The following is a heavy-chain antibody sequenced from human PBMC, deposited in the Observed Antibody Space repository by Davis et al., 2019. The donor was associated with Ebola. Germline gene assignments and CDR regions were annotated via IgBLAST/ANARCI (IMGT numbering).Heavy chain of an antibody. J-gene: IGHJ4*02. CDR1: TGSFSGFS. CDR3: ARGHTLVGATDFDY. Sequence: SETLSLTCAVYTGSFSGFSWSWIRQPPGKGLEWIGEINHSGSTNYNPSLKSRVTISVDTSKNQFSLKLSSVTAADTAVYYCARGHTLVGATDFDYWGQGTLVTVSS. D-gene: IGHD1-26*01. V-gene: IGHV4-34*01. CDR2: INHSGST.